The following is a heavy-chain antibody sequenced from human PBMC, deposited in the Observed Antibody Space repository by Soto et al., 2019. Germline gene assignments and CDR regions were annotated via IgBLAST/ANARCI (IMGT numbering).Heavy chain of an antibody. J-gene: IGHJ4*02. CDR2: IYHSGST. Sequence: PSETPYITCAVSGGSISSRNWWSWVRQPPGKGLEWIGEIYHSGSTNYNPSLKSLVTISVNKSKNQYSLKLSSVTAADTAVYYCARISEAVAESWHDFDYWGQGTLVTVSS. CDR3: ARISEAVAESWHDFDY. V-gene: IGHV4-4*02. D-gene: IGHD6-19*01. CDR1: GGSISSRNW.